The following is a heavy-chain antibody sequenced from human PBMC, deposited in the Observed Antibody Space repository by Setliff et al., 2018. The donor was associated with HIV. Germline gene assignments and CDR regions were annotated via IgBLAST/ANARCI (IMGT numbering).Heavy chain of an antibody. CDR2: IYPADSES. CDR1: GYNFTTYW. Sequence: PGESLKISCKGSGYNFTTYWIGWVRQMPGKGLEWMGIIYPADSESRYSPSFQGQVTISADKSITTAYLKWSSLKASDTAFYYCARRGIGKYSSGWFDFWGQGTLVTAPQ. V-gene: IGHV5-51*01. J-gene: IGHJ4*02. D-gene: IGHD6-19*01. CDR3: ARRGIGKYSSGWFDF.